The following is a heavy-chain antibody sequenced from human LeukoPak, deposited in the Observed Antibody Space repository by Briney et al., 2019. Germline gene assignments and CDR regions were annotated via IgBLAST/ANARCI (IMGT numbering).Heavy chain of an antibody. D-gene: IGHD2-15*01. J-gene: IGHJ3*02. CDR2: IIPIFGTA. CDR1: GYTFTSYG. Sequence: GASVKVSCKASGYTFTSYGISWVRQAPGQGLEWMGGIIPIFGTANYAQKFQGRVTITADESTSTAYMELSSLRSEDTAVYYCARSIFSGRQYAFDIWGQGTMVTVSS. CDR3: ARSIFSGRQYAFDI. V-gene: IGHV1-69*13.